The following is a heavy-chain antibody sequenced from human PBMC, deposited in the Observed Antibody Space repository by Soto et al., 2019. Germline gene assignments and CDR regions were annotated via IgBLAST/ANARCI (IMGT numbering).Heavy chain of an antibody. V-gene: IGHV1-3*01. D-gene: IGHD6-13*01. Sequence: ASVKVSCSSSVYTFTIYAIHCVRQAPGQRLEWMGWINAGNGNTKYSQKFQGRVTITRDTSASTAYMELSSLRSEDTAVYYCARDVAAADYWGQGTLVTVSS. J-gene: IGHJ4*02. CDR2: INAGNGNT. CDR1: VYTFTIYA. CDR3: ARDVAAADY.